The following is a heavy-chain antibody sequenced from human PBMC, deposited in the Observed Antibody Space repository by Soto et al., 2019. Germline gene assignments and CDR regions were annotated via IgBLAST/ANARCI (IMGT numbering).Heavy chain of an antibody. Sequence: GGALRLSCAASGFTVDEYAMHWVRQAPGKGLEWVSGISWNSGSIGYADSVKGRFTISRDNAKNSPYLQMNSLRAEDTALSYCAKGLYPAPPAGYFDYLGQGTLVTVSS. CDR2: ISWNSGSI. J-gene: IGHJ4*02. V-gene: IGHV3-9*01. CDR1: GFTVDEYA. D-gene: IGHD2-2*01. CDR3: AKGLYPAPPAGYFDY.